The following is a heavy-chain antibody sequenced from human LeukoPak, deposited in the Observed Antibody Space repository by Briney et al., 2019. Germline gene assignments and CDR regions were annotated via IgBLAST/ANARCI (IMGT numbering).Heavy chain of an antibody. CDR2: INPNSGGT. Sequence: ASVKVSCKASGYTFTSYDINWVRQATGQGLEWMGWINPNSGGTNYAQKFQGRVTMTRDTSISTAYMELSRLRSDDTAVYYCASQGEGYCSSTSCYTPPLEYWGQGTLVTVSS. CDR3: ASQGEGYCSSTSCYTPPLEY. V-gene: IGHV1-2*02. J-gene: IGHJ4*02. D-gene: IGHD2-2*02. CDR1: GYTFTSYD.